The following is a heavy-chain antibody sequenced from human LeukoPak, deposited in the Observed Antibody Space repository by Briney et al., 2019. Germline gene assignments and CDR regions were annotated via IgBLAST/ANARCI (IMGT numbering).Heavy chain of an antibody. J-gene: IGHJ4*02. CDR3: ARKGLGGELGGFDS. D-gene: IGHD1-7*01. V-gene: IGHV3-74*01. CDR2: INSDGSST. Sequence: PGGSLRLSCVASGFTFSSYWMHWVRQAPDKGLVWVSRINSDGSSTSYVDSVKGRFTISRDNAKNSLYLQMNSLRVEDTALYHCARKGLGGELGGFDSWGQGTLVTVSS. CDR1: GFTFSSYW.